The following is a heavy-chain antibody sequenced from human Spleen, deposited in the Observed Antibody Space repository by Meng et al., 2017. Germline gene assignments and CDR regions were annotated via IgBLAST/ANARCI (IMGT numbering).Heavy chain of an antibody. J-gene: IGHJ4*02. Sequence: SETLSLTCTVSGASIHEYYWNWIRQPAGKGLEWIGRIFTTGTTNYNPSLESRATISVDTSQNSLSLKLSSVTAADSAVYYCARGPTTMAHDFDYWGQGTVVTVSS. D-gene: IGHD4-11*01. CDR1: GASIHEYY. V-gene: IGHV4-4*07. CDR3: ARGPTTMAHDFDY. CDR2: IFTTGTT.